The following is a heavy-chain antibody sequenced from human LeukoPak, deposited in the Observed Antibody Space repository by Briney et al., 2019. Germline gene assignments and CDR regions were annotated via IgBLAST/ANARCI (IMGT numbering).Heavy chain of an antibody. CDR3: ARVRAPLRYFDWSSYYFDY. J-gene: IGHJ4*02. V-gene: IGHV1-2*02. Sequence: ASVKVSCKASGYTFTGYYMHWVRQAPGQGLEWMGWINPNSGGTNYAQKFQGRVTMTRDTSISTAYMELSRLRSDDTAVYYCARVRAPLRYFDWSSYYFDYWGQGTLVTVSS. D-gene: IGHD3-9*01. CDR2: INPNSGGT. CDR1: GYTFTGYY.